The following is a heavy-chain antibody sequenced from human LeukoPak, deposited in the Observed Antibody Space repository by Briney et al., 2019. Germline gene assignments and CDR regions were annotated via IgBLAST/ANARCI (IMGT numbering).Heavy chain of an antibody. Sequence: GGSQRLSCAASGFTFRSYSMNWVRQAPGKGLEWVSFTSGMSSTIYYADSVKGRFTISRDNAKNSVYLQMNSLRDEDTAVYYCARDSSDAYNPEPGYWGQGTLVTVSS. V-gene: IGHV3-48*02. CDR2: TSGMSSTI. CDR3: ARDSSDAYNPEPGY. D-gene: IGHD5-24*01. J-gene: IGHJ4*02. CDR1: GFTFRSYS.